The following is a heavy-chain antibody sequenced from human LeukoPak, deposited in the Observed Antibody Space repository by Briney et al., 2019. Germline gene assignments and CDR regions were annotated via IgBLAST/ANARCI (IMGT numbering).Heavy chain of an antibody. CDR3: ARDPRNVGLAP. CDR2: ITNDGSST. V-gene: IGHV3-74*01. D-gene: IGHD2-15*01. Sequence: GGSLRLSCAASGLTFSSHWMHWVRQAPGKGLVWVSRITNDGSSTTYADSVKGRFTMSRDNVKNTLYLQMNSLRVEDTAVYYCARDPRNVGLAPWGQGTLVTVSS. CDR1: GLTFSSHW. J-gene: IGHJ5*02.